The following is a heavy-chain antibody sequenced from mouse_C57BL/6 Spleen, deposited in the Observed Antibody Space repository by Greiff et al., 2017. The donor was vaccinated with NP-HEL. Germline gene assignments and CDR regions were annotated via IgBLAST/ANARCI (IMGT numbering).Heavy chain of an antibody. Sequence: EVKVVESGGGLVKPGGSLKLSCAASGFTFSDYGMHWVRQAPEKGLEWVAYISSGSSTIYYADTVKGRFTISRDNAKNTLFLQMTSLRSEDTAMYYCASFYYSNYEGYFDVWGTGTTVTVSS. CDR1: GFTFSDYG. D-gene: IGHD2-5*01. CDR3: ASFYYSNYEGYFDV. J-gene: IGHJ1*03. CDR2: ISSGSSTI. V-gene: IGHV5-17*01.